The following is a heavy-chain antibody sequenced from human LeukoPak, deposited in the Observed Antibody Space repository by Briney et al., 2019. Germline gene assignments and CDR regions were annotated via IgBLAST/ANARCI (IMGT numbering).Heavy chain of an antibody. J-gene: IGHJ4*02. CDR3: ARQYGYNPDY. V-gene: IGHV1-2*02. D-gene: IGHD5-24*01. Sequence: ASVKVSCKASGYTFSNYYMHWVRQAPGQGLEWMGWINPNSGGTNYAQKFQGRVTMTRDTSISTAYMELSGLRSDDTAVYYCARQYGYNPDYWGPGTLVTVAS. CDR2: INPNSGGT. CDR1: GYTFSNYY.